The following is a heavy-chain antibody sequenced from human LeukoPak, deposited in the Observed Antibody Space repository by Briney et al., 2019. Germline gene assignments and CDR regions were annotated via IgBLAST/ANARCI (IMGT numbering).Heavy chain of an antibody. Sequence: PGGSLRLSCAVSGFTFYNSAMSWVRQAPGKGLEWVSGISISGGKTYYAASVEGRFTISRDNSKNTVYLQLDSLRAEGTAVYYCAKEEVPNDYWGQGTLVTVYS. V-gene: IGHV3-23*01. CDR3: AKEEVPNDY. D-gene: IGHD1-1*01. CDR1: GFTFYNSA. J-gene: IGHJ4*02. CDR2: ISISGGKT.